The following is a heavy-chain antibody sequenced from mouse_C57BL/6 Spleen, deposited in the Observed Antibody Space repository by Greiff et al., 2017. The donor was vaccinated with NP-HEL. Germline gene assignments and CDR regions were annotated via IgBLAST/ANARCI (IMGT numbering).Heavy chain of an antibody. D-gene: IGHD1-1*01. CDR1: GFNIKDDY. CDR3: TKIYYYGPGFAY. CDR2: IDPENGDT. Sequence: VHVKQSGAELVRPGASVKLSCTASGFNIKDDYMHWVKQRPEQGLEWIGWIDPENGDTEYASKFQGKATITADTSSNTAYLQLSSLTSEDTAVYYCTKIYYYGPGFAYWGQGTLVTVSA. V-gene: IGHV14-4*01. J-gene: IGHJ3*01.